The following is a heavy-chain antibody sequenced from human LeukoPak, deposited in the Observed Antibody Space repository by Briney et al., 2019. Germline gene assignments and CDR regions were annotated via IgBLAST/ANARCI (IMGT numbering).Heavy chain of an antibody. CDR1: GFTFSDYY. J-gene: IGHJ6*03. CDR3: ARVSDDSSGYYYDYYYYYMDV. D-gene: IGHD3-22*01. CDR2: ISSSGSTI. V-gene: IGHV3-11*01. Sequence: PGGSLRLSCAASGFTFSDYYMSWIRQAPGKGLEWVSYISSSGSTIYYADSEKGRFTISRDNAKNSLYLQMNSLRAEDTAVYYCARVSDDSSGYYYDYYYYYMDVWGKGTTVTVSS.